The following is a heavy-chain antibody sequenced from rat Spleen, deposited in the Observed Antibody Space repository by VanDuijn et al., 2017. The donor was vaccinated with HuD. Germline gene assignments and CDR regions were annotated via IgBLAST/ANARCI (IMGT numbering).Heavy chain of an antibody. D-gene: IGHD1-11*01. V-gene: IGHV5-25*01. Sequence: EVQLVESGGGLVQPGRSLKLSCAASGFTYSNYVMAWVRQAPTKGLEWVASITSGGSNTYYRDSVKGRFTISRENAKSTLYLQMNSLRSEDTATYYCTREDYGGGGYWGQGVMVTVSS. CDR1: GFTYSNYV. CDR3: TREDYGGGGY. J-gene: IGHJ2*01. CDR2: ITSGGSNT.